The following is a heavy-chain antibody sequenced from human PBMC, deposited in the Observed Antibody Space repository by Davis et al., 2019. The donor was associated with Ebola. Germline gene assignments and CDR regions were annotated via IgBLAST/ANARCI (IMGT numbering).Heavy chain of an antibody. D-gene: IGHD2-2*01. CDR2: IIPILGIA. CDR3: AREGAYCSSTSCYVDN. V-gene: IGHV1-69*04. Sequence: SVKVSCKASGYTFTSYYMHWVRQAPGQGLEWMGRIIPILGIANYAQKLQGRVTITADESTSTAYMELSSLRSEDTAVYYCAREGAYCSSTSCYVDNWGQGTLVTVSS. CDR1: GYTFTSYY. J-gene: IGHJ4*02.